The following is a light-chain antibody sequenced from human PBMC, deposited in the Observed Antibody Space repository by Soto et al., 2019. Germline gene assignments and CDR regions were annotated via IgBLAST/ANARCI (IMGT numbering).Light chain of an antibody. CDR3: SSYTTSSSYV. J-gene: IGLJ1*01. CDR1: SSDVGGYIY. Sequence: QSVLTQPPSVSGSPGQSITISCTGTSSDVGGYIYVSWYQQHPGKAPKLIIYDVTRRPSGVSYRCSGSKSGNTASLSISGLQAEDEADYNCSSYTTSSSYVFGTGPKVTVL. V-gene: IGLV2-14*01. CDR2: DVT.